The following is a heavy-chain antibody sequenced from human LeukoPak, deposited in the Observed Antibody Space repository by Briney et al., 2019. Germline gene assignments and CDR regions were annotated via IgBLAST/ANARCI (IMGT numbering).Heavy chain of an antibody. J-gene: IGHJ4*02. CDR2: TSYSGST. CDR3: SRTTGDSAIIAAH. CDR1: GGSISGSCCY. D-gene: IGHD1-1*01. V-gene: IGHV4-39*01. Sequence: SETLSLTCTVSGGSISGSCCYWGWIRQTPGKDLEWIGSTSYSGSTHYNPSFKSRVTVSVDTSKNQFFLNLSSVTAADTAVYYCSRTTGDSAIIAAHWGQGTLVAVSS.